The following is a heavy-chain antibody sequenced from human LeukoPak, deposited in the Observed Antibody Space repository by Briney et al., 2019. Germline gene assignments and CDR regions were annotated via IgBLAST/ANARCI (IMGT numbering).Heavy chain of an antibody. D-gene: IGHD5-18*01. V-gene: IGHV4-39*07. CDR1: GGSISGSSYY. CDR2: IYYSGST. J-gene: IGHJ3*02. CDR3: ARSRYSYAHLDAFDI. Sequence: PSETLSLTCTVSGGSISGSSYYWGWIRQPPGKGLEWIGSIYYSGSTYYNPSLKSRVTISVDTSKNQFSLKLSSVTAADTAVYYCARSRYSYAHLDAFDIWGQGTMVTVSS.